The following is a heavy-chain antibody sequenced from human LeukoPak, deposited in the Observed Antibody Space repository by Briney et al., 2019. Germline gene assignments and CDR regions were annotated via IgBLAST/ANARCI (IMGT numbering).Heavy chain of an antibody. CDR2: ISDDGRSN. V-gene: IGHV3-30*04. J-gene: IGHJ4*02. CDR3: ASTSGYDFWDMGY. CDR1: GXAFSKYA. Sequence: GGSLRLSWAASGXAFSKYAVHWVRQAPGKGLEWVTIISDDGRSNYADSVEGRFTISRDNSKNTLYLQMSSLRAEDTAVYYCASTSGYDFWDMGYWGQGTLVTVSS. D-gene: IGHD5-12*01.